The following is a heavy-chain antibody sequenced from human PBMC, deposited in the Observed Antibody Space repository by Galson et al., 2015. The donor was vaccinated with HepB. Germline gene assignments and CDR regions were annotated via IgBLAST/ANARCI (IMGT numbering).Heavy chain of an antibody. J-gene: IGHJ6*02. V-gene: IGHV1-69*06. CDR2: ILPIVGTP. D-gene: IGHD2-2*01. CDR3: ARVLAPLPATWRCMAV. CDR1: GGDLNYHV. Sequence: SVKVSCKVPGGDLNYHVINWVRQAPGQWLEWVGGILPIVGTPNYGQNLQGRVTISADKSTSTTYMELSSLKSDDTAVYYCARVLAPLPATWRCMAVWGQGTTVTVSS.